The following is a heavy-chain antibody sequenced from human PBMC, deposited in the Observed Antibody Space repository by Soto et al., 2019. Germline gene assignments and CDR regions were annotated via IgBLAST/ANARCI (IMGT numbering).Heavy chain of an antibody. Sequence: GGSLILSCAASGFTVSSNYMSWVRQAPGKGLEWVSVIYSGGSTYYADSVKGRFTISRDNSKNTLYLQMNSLRAEDTAVYYCAKDHAPGDSSGYYPFGYWGQGTLVTVSS. D-gene: IGHD3-22*01. J-gene: IGHJ4*02. V-gene: IGHV3-66*01. CDR2: IYSGGST. CDR3: AKDHAPGDSSGYYPFGY. CDR1: GFTVSSNY.